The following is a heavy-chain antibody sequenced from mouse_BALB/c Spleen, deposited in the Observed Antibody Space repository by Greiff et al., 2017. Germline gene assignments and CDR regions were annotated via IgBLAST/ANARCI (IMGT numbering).Heavy chain of an antibody. CDR1: GFTFSSYG. D-gene: IGHD1-1*01. Sequence: DVHLVESGGDLVKPGGSLKLSCAASGFTFSSYGMSWVRQTPDKRLEWVATISSGGSYTYYPDSVKGRFTISRDNAKNTLYLQMSSLKSEDTAMYYCARGVEGDYWGQGTTLTVSS. CDR2: ISSGGSYT. J-gene: IGHJ2*01. V-gene: IGHV5-6*01. CDR3: ARGVEGDY.